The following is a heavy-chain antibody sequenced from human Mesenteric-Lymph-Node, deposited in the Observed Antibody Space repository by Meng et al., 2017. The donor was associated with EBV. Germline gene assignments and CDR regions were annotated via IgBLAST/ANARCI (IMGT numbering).Heavy chain of an antibody. CDR2: IYHSGST. CDR1: GGSISSSNC. V-gene: IGHV4-4*02. Sequence: QLQWPEAGPGLGKPSGTLSRTFAVSGGSISSSNCWSWVLQPPGKGLVWIGEIYHSGSTNYNPSLKSRVTISVDKSKNQFSLKLSSVTAADTAVYYFASYATLDPLSWGQGTLVTVSS. D-gene: IGHD1-1*01. J-gene: IGHJ4*02. CDR3: ASYATLDPLS.